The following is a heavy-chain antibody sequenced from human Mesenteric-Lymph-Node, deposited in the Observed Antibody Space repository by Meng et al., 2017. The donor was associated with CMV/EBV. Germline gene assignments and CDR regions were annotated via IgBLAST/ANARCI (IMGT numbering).Heavy chain of an antibody. J-gene: IGHJ6*02. D-gene: IGHD3-10*01. V-gene: IGHV1-69*06. Sequence: SVKVSCKASETFSYHVITWVRQAPGQGPEWMGGIIPIFGKVDDAQKFQGRVTITADKSTSTVYMELSSLTSEDTAVYYCARLRVEGSLLYGMDVWGQGTTVTVSS. CDR2: IIPIFGKV. CDR3: ARLRVEGSLLYGMDV. CDR1: ETFSYHV.